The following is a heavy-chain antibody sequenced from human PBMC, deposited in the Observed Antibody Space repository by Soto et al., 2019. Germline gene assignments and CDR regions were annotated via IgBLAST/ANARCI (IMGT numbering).Heavy chain of an antibody. CDR2: ISWDSGRI. Sequence: EMQLVESGGGLVQPGRSLRLSCAASGFTFDDYAMYWVRQGPGKGLEWVSGISWDSGRIGYADSVKGRFTISRDNAKNSLYLKMNSLRPEDTALYYCAKARLWGGDGYNSYYYNAMDVWGQGTTVTVSS. CDR1: GFTFDDYA. CDR3: AKARLWGGDGYNSYYYNAMDV. D-gene: IGHD3-16*01. J-gene: IGHJ6*02. V-gene: IGHV3-9*01.